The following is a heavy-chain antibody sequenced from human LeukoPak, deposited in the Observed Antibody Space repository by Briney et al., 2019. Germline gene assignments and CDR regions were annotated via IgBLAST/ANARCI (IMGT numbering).Heavy chain of an antibody. CDR3: ARDSDKYSGSRYYYYYYMDV. J-gene: IGHJ6*03. Sequence: GGPLRLSCAPSGFPFSTYGMHWVRQAPGKGLEGVAFIRYDGGNKYYTDSVKGRFTISRDDSKSTLYLQMNSLRAEDTAVYFCARDSDKYSGSRYYYYYYMDVWGKGTTVTVSS. V-gene: IGHV3-30*02. CDR1: GFPFSTYG. CDR2: IRYDGGNK. D-gene: IGHD1-26*01.